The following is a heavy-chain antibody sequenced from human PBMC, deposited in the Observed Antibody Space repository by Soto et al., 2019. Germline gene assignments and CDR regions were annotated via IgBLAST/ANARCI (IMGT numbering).Heavy chain of an antibody. CDR3: ARDQYDFRSGSYYYAMEV. J-gene: IGHJ6*02. V-gene: IGHV4-61*08. D-gene: IGHD3-3*01. CDR1: GGSISSGGYY. Sequence: PSETLSLTCTVSGGSISSGGYYWSWIRQHPGKGLEWIGYIYYSGSTYYNPSLKGRVTMSVDTSRDQVSLRLRSVTRADTAVYYCARDQYDFRSGSYYYAMEVWGQGTKVTVSS. CDR2: IYYSGST.